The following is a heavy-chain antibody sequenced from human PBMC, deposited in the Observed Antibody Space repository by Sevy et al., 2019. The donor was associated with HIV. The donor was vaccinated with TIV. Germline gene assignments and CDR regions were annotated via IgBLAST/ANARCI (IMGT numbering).Heavy chain of an antibody. V-gene: IGHV1-69*13. D-gene: IGHD4-4*01. CDR3: ARESLGTDDYSNYVAYYYYGMDV. J-gene: IGHJ6*02. CDR2: IIPIFGTA. CDR1: GGTFSSYA. Sequence: ASVKVSCKASGGTFSSYAISWVRQAPGQGLEWMGGIIPIFGTANYAQKFQGRVTITADESTSTAYMELSSLRSEDTAVYYCARESLGTDDYSNYVAYYYYGMDVWGQGTTVTVSS.